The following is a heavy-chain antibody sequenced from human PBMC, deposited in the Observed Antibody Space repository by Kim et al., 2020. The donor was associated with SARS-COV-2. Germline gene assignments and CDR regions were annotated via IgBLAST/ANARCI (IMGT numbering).Heavy chain of an antibody. V-gene: IGHV4-31*03. D-gene: IGHD3-10*01. CDR2: IYYSGST. CDR3: ARVVERAVRGVITPYYFDY. CDR1: GGSISSGGYY. J-gene: IGHJ4*02. Sequence: SETLSLTCTVSGGSISSGGYYWSWIRQHPGKGLEWIGYIYYSGSTYYNPSLKSRVTISVDTSKNQFSLKLSSVTAADTAVYYCARVVERAVRGVITPYYFDYWGQGTLVTVSS.